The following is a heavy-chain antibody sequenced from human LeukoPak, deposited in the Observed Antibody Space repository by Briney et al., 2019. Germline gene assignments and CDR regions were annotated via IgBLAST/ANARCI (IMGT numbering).Heavy chain of an antibody. J-gene: IGHJ5*02. Sequence: ASVKVSCKASGGTFSSYAISWVRQAPGQGLEWMGWISAYNGNTNYAQKLQGRVTMTTDTSTSTAYMELRSLRSDDTAVYYCARDPGYDFWSGSAWFDPWGQGTLVTVSS. CDR2: ISAYNGNT. CDR3: ARDPGYDFWSGSAWFDP. CDR1: GGTFSSYA. V-gene: IGHV1-18*01. D-gene: IGHD3-3*01.